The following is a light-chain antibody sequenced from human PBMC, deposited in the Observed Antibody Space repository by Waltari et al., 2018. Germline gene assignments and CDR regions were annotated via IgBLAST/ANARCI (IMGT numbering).Light chain of an antibody. CDR2: DVY. Sequence: QSALTQPRSVSGSPGQSVTISCTGTGSDVGRYNYVSWYQHYPGKAPKLMISDVYERPSGVPERFAGSKAGNTASLTISGLQAEDEAVYYCCSYAGDYTLVFGGGTEVTVL. CDR3: CSYAGDYTLV. V-gene: IGLV2-11*01. CDR1: GSDVGRYNY. J-gene: IGLJ2*01.